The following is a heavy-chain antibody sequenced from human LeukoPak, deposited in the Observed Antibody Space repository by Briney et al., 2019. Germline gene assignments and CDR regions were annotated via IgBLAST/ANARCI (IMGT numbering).Heavy chain of an antibody. D-gene: IGHD1-1*01. Sequence: GGSLRLSCAASGFTFSSYIMKWVRQAPGQGLEWVSSISSSSTYIYYADSVKGRFTISRDNAKNSLYLQMNSLRAEDTAVYYCARGDDANYWGQGTLVIVSS. CDR1: GFTFSSYI. CDR2: ISSSSTYI. V-gene: IGHV3-21*01. CDR3: ARGDDANY. J-gene: IGHJ4*02.